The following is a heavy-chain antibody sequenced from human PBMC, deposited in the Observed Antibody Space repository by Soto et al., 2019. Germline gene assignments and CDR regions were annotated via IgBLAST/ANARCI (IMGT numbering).Heavy chain of an antibody. CDR1: GFSLSTSGVG. V-gene: IGHV2-5*02. Sequence: QITLKESGPTLVKPTQTLTLTCTFSGFSLSTSGVGVGWIRQPPGKALEWLALIYWDDDKRYSPSLKSRLTITKDTSKNQVVLTTTNMDPVDTATYYCARLVVVVVAAPFDYWGQGTLVTVSS. CDR3: ARLVVVVVAAPFDY. J-gene: IGHJ4*02. D-gene: IGHD2-15*01. CDR2: IYWDDDK.